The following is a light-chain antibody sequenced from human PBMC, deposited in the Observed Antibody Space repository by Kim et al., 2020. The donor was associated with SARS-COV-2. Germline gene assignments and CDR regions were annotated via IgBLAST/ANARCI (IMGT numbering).Light chain of an antibody. V-gene: IGKV3-15*01. CDR2: GAS. CDR3: QQYNNWPLYT. Sequence: EIVMTQSPATLSVSPGERATLSCRASQSVSTNLAWYQQKPGQAPRLLIYGASTRATGIPARFSGSGSGTEFTLTISSLQSEDFAVYYCQQYNNWPLYTFGQWTKLEI. J-gene: IGKJ2*01. CDR1: QSVSTN.